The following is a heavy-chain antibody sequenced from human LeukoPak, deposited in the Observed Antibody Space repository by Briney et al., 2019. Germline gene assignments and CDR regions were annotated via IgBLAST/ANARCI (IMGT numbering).Heavy chain of an antibody. CDR2: IYYNGDT. CDR1: GGSISSSRSY. D-gene: IGHD4-11*01. CDR3: SREGYSCPNWFDT. J-gene: IGHJ5*02. V-gene: IGHV4-39*07. Sequence: SSETLSLTCSVSGGSISSSRSYWGRIRQTPGKGLEWVGSIYYNGDTYYNPSFKSRVSMSVDTAKNQISLILTSVTAADTAVYYCSREGYSCPNWFDTWGQGTLVTVSS.